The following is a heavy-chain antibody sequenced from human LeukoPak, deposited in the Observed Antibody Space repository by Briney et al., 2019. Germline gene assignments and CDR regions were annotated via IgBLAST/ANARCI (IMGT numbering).Heavy chain of an antibody. Sequence: SETLSLTCTVSGGSITSSFYWSWIRQPPGKGLEWIGSIYSSGSTYYNASLQSRVTISIETSKNQISLRLNSVTAADTAIYYCAKSGGYGLIDYWGQGTLVTVSS. CDR1: GGSITSSFY. CDR3: AKSGGYGLIDY. CDR2: IYSSGST. J-gene: IGHJ4*02. V-gene: IGHV4-39*01. D-gene: IGHD1-26*01.